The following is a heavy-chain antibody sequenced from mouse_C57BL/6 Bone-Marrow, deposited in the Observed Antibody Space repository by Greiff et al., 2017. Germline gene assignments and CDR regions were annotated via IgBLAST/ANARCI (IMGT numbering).Heavy chain of an antibody. Sequence: QVQLQQSGAELVRPGASVTLSCKASGYTFTDYEMHWVKQTPVHGLEWIGAIDPETGGTAYNQKFKCKAILTADKSSSTAYMELRSLTSEDSAVYYCTVLYYYGSSYYWGQGTTLTVSS. J-gene: IGHJ2*01. D-gene: IGHD1-1*01. CDR2: IDPETGGT. CDR1: GYTFTDYE. V-gene: IGHV1-15*01. CDR3: TVLYYYGSSYY.